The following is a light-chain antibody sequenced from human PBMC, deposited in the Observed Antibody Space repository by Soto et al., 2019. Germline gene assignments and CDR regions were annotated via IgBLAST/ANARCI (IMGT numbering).Light chain of an antibody. CDR3: SAWDDTLNGMV. V-gene: IGLV1-44*01. CDR2: SNN. J-gene: IGLJ2*01. CDR1: SSNIGSNT. Sequence: QSVLTQPPSASGTPGQRVTISCSGSSSNIGSNTVNWYQQLPRTAPKLLIHSNNQRPSGVPDRFSGSKSGTSASLAISGLQSEDEADYYCSAWDDTLNGMVFGGGTKLTVL.